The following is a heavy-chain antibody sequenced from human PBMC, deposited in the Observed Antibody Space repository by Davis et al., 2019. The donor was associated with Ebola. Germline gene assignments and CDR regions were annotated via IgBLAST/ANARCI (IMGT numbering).Heavy chain of an antibody. CDR1: GFTFSSYS. CDR3: ARQGTMVRGVTKYWYFDL. CDR2: ISSSSSYI. J-gene: IGHJ2*01. Sequence: GESLKTSCAASGFTFSSYSMNWVRQAPGKGLEWVSSISSSSSYIYYADSVKGRFTISRDNSKNTLYLQMNSLRAEDTAVYYCARQGTMVRGVTKYWYFDLWGRGTLVTVSS. D-gene: IGHD3-10*01. V-gene: IGHV3-21*01.